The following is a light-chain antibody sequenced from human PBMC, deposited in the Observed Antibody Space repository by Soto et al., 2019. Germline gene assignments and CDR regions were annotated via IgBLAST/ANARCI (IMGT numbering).Light chain of an antibody. CDR3: AAWDGSLNGWV. J-gene: IGLJ3*02. CDR2: NNN. CDR1: SSNMGSNT. V-gene: IGLV1-44*01. Sequence: QSALTQPPSASGTPGQRVTISCSGSSSNMGSNTVNWYQQLPGTAPKLLIYNNNQRPSGVPDRFSGSKSGTSASLAISGLQSEDEADYYCAAWDGSLNGWVFGGGTKLTVL.